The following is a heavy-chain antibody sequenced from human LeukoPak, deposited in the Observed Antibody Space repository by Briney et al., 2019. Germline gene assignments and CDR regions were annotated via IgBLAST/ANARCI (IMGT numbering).Heavy chain of an antibody. CDR3: ARDQGCSSTSCYFNWFDP. D-gene: IGHD2-2*01. CDR1: GYTFTDYY. CDR2: INPNSGGT. Sequence: GASVKVSCKASGYTFTDYYMHWVRQAPGQGLEWMGWINPNSGGTNYAQKFQGRVTMTRDTSISTAYMELSRLRSDDTAVYYCARDQGCSSTSCYFNWFDPWGQGTLVTVSS. J-gene: IGHJ5*02. V-gene: IGHV1-2*02.